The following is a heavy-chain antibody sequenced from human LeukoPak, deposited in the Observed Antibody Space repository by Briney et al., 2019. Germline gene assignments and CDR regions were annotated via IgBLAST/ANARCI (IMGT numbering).Heavy chain of an antibody. Sequence: ASVKVSCKASGYTFTSYYMHWVRQAPGQGLEWMGIINPSGGSTSYAQKFQGRVTMARDTSTSTVYLELSSLRSEDTAVYYCAREISGTYNFDYWGQGTLVTVSS. CDR2: INPSGGST. J-gene: IGHJ4*02. CDR1: GYTFTSYY. D-gene: IGHD1-26*01. CDR3: AREISGTYNFDY. V-gene: IGHV1-46*01.